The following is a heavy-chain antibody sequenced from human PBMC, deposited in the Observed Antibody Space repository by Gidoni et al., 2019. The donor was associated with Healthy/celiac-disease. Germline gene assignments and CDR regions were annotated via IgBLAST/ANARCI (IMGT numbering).Heavy chain of an antibody. Sequence: QLQLQESGPGLVKPSETLSLTCTVSGGSISSSSYYWGWIRQPPGKGLEWIGSIYYSGSTYYNPSLKSRVTISVDTSKNQFSLKLSSVTAADTAVYYCARHTCSSTSCSSNWFDPWGQGTLVTVSS. J-gene: IGHJ5*02. CDR1: GGSISSSSYY. D-gene: IGHD2-2*01. CDR2: IYYSGST. CDR3: ARHTCSSTSCSSNWFDP. V-gene: IGHV4-39*01.